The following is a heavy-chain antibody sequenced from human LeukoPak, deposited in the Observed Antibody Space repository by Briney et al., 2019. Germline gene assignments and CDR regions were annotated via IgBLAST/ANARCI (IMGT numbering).Heavy chain of an antibody. CDR3: ASPEKDMVRGVTFDY. V-gene: IGHV4-39*07. CDR1: GGSISSSSYY. D-gene: IGHD3-10*01. CDR2: IYYSGST. Sequence: SETLSLTCTVSGGSISSSSYYWGWIRQPPGKGLEWIGSIYYSGSTYYNPSLKSRVTISVDTSKNQFSLKLSSVTAADTAVYYCASPEKDMVRGVTFDYWGQGTLVTVSS. J-gene: IGHJ4*02.